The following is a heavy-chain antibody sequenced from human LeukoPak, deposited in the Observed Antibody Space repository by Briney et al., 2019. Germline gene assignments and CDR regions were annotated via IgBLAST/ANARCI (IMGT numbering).Heavy chain of an antibody. J-gene: IGHJ4*02. Sequence: SETLSLTWAVSGTSFTSYYWSWIRQSPEKGLEWIGEINHSGYTNNNPSLKSRVTMSIDTSNNRFSLRLSSVTAADTAVYFCARMTTGHDYWGQGIQVTVSS. D-gene: IGHD4-17*01. CDR3: ARMTTGHDY. CDR2: INHSGYT. CDR1: GTSFTSYY. V-gene: IGHV4-34*01.